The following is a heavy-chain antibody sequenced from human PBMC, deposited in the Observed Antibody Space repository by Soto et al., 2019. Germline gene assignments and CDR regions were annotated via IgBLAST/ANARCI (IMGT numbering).Heavy chain of an antibody. J-gene: IGHJ4*02. CDR2: IKSKTDGGTT. D-gene: IGHD3-3*01. CDR3: TTFDRGDDFWSGYYDY. CDR1: GFTFSNAW. V-gene: IGHV3-15*01. Sequence: GGSLRLSCVASGFTFSNAWMSWVRQAPGKGLEWVGRIKSKTDGGTTDYAAPVKGRFTISRDDSKNTLYLQMNSLKTEDTAVYYCTTFDRGDDFWSGYYDYWGQGTLVTVSS.